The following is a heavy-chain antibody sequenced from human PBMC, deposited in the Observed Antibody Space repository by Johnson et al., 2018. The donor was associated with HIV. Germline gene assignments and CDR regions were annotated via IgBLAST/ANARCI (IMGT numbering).Heavy chain of an antibody. D-gene: IGHD4-17*01. V-gene: IGHV3-48*04. J-gene: IGHJ3*02. CDR3: ARDAKVDYGDAFDI. CDR1: GFTVSSNY. Sequence: EVQLVESGGGLVHPGGSLRLSCAASGFTVSSNYMSWVRQAPGKGLEWVSYISSSGSTIYYADSVKGRFTISRDNVKNSLYLQMNSLRTEDTAVYYSARDAKVDYGDAFDIWGQGTMVTVSS. CDR2: ISSSGSTI.